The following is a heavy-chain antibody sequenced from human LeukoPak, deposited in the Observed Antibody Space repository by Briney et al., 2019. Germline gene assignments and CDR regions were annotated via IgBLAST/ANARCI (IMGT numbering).Heavy chain of an antibody. J-gene: IGHJ4*02. V-gene: IGHV4-59*01. CDR2: IYYSGST. CDR1: GGSISSYY. D-gene: IGHD3-9*01. CDR3: ASGDILTGYV. Sequence: SETLSLTCTVSGGSISSYYWSWIRQPPGKGLEWIGYIYYSGSTNYNPSLKSRVTISVDTSKNQFSLKLSSVTAADTAVDYCASGDILTGYVWGQGTLVTVSS.